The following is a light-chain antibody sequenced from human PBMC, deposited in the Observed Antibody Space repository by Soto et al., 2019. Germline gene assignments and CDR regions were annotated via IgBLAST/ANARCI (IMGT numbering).Light chain of an antibody. Sequence: EIVLTQSPGTLSLSPGERATLSCRASQSVSSSHLAWYQQKPGQAPRLLIYGASSRATGIPDRFSGSGSGTDFTLTISRLEPDDFAVYYCQQYGSSPQTFGQGTKVEIK. CDR3: QQYGSSPQT. V-gene: IGKV3-20*01. CDR2: GAS. CDR1: QSVSSSH. J-gene: IGKJ1*01.